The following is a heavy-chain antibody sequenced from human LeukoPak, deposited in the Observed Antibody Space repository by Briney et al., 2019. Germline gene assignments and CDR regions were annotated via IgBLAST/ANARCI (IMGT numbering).Heavy chain of an antibody. D-gene: IGHD3-3*01. CDR1: GXTFDDYA. J-gene: IGHJ4*02. V-gene: IGHV3-43*02. Sequence: PGGSLRLSCAASGXTFDDYAMHWVRHAPGKGLEWVSLISGDGGSTYYADSVKGRFTISRDKAKNSLYLQMNSLRAEDTAVYYCAKAVVYYDFWSLPNDYWGQGTLVTVSS. CDR3: AKAVVYYDFWSLPNDY. CDR2: ISGDGGST.